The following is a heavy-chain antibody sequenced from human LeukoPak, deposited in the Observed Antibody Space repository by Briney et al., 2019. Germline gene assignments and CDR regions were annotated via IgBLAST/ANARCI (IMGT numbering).Heavy chain of an antibody. J-gene: IGHJ4*02. CDR1: GFTFSSYD. Sequence: QPGGSLRLSCAASGFTFSSYDMHWVRQAPGKGLEWMTFIRYDGSYKYYADSVKGRFTISRDNSKNTLYLQMNSLRAEDTAVYYCAKGGQYILTGYYKGYFDYWGQGTLVTVSS. D-gene: IGHD3-9*01. V-gene: IGHV3-30*02. CDR2: IRYDGSYK. CDR3: AKGGQYILTGYYKGYFDY.